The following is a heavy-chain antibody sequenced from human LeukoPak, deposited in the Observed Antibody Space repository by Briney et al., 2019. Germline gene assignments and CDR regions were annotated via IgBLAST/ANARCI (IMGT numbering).Heavy chain of an antibody. CDR3: LTTMVRGVILY. CDR1: GFTFSSYA. D-gene: IGHD3-10*01. V-gene: IGHV3-15*01. J-gene: IGHJ4*02. CDR2: IKSKTDGGTT. Sequence: GGSLRLSCAASGFTFSSYAMSWVRQAPGKGLEWVGRIKSKTDGGTTDYAAPVKGRFTISRDDSKNTLYLQMNSLKTEDTAVYYCLTTMVRGVILYWGQGTLVTVSS.